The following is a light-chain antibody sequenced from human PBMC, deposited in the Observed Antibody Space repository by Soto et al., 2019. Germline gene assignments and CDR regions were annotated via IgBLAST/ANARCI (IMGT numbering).Light chain of an antibody. CDR3: QQCNSFWT. CDR2: KAS. CDR1: QSISSW. Sequence: DIQMTHSPSTLSASVGDRATITSRASQSISSWLAWYQQKPGKAPKLLIYKASTLESGVPSRFSGSGSGTEFTLTISSLQPDDSATYYCQQCNSFWTFGQGTKVDIK. J-gene: IGKJ1*01. V-gene: IGKV1-5*03.